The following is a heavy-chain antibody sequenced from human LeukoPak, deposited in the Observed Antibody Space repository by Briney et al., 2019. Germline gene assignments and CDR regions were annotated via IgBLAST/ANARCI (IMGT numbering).Heavy chain of an antibody. CDR2: IIPVFGTA. D-gene: IGHD3-22*01. J-gene: IGHJ4*02. Sequence: GASVKVSCKASGGTFSSYTINWVRQAPGQGLEWMGGIIPVFGTANYVQKFQGRVTITADESTSAAYMELSSLRSEDTAVYYCAKGRSSGYLDYFDYWGQGTLVTVSS. CDR1: GGTFSSYT. V-gene: IGHV1-69*13. CDR3: AKGRSSGYLDYFDY.